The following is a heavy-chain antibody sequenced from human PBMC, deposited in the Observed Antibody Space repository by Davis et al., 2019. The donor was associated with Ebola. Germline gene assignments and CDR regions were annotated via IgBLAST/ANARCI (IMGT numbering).Heavy chain of an antibody. V-gene: IGHV1-18*01. CDR1: GYTFTSYG. CDR3: ARDLHYYGSGSYLLHYGMDV. Sequence: AASVKVSCKASGYTFTSYGISWVRQAPGQGLEWMGWISAYNDNTNYAQKLQGRVTMTTDTSTSTAYMELRSLRSDDTAVYYCARDLHYYGSGSYLLHYGMDVWGQGTTVTVSS. CDR2: ISAYNDNT. D-gene: IGHD3-10*01. J-gene: IGHJ6*02.